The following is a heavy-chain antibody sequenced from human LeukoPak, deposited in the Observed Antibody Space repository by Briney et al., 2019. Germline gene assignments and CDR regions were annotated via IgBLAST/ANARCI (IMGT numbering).Heavy chain of an antibody. J-gene: IGHJ4*02. CDR3: AKSTKGDYYDSSGYSTSFDY. D-gene: IGHD3-22*01. CDR2: ISWNSGSI. CDR1: GFTFDDYA. Sequence: PGRSLRLSCAASGFTFDDYAMHWVRQAPGKGLEWVSGISWNSGSIGYADSVKGRFTISRDNAKNSLYLQMNSLRAEDTALYYCAKSTKGDYYDSSGYSTSFDYWGQGTLVTVSS. V-gene: IGHV3-9*01.